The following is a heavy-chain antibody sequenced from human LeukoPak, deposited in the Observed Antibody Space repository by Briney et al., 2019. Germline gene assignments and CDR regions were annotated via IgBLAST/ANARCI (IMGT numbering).Heavy chain of an antibody. Sequence: GGSLRLSCAASGFTFSSYGVHWVRQAPGKGLEWVAVISYDGSNKYYADSVKGRFTISRDNSKNTLYLQMNSLRAEDTAVYYCAKDRSSAKDYWGQGTLVTVSS. J-gene: IGHJ4*02. V-gene: IGHV3-30*18. D-gene: IGHD6-13*01. CDR3: AKDRSSAKDY. CDR2: ISYDGSNK. CDR1: GFTFSSYG.